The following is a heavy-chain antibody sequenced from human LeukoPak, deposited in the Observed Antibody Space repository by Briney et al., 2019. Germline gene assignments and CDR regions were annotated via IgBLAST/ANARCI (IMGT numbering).Heavy chain of an antibody. J-gene: IGHJ3*02. CDR1: GASISSYF. V-gene: IGHV4-59*01. Sequence: SETLSLTCTVSGASISSYFWTWIRQSPGKVLEWIGYISNIGSTNYNPSLKSRVTISGDTSKNQFSLKLSSVTAADTAVYYCTRDRSALDTWGQGTMVTVSS. CDR3: TRDRSALDT. CDR2: ISNIGST.